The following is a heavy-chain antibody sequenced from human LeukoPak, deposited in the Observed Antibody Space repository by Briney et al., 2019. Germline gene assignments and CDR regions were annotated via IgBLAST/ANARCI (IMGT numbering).Heavy chain of an antibody. D-gene: IGHD3-22*01. V-gene: IGHV4-34*01. J-gene: IGHJ4*02. CDR3: ARRYDSNDWLEDYFDY. CDR2: INHSGST. Sequence: SETLSLTCAVYGGSFSGYYWSWIRQPPGKGLEWIGEINHSGSTNYNPSLKSRVTISVDRSKNQFSLKLSSVTAADTAVYYCARRYDSNDWLEDYFDYWGQGTLVTVSS. CDR1: GGSFSGYY.